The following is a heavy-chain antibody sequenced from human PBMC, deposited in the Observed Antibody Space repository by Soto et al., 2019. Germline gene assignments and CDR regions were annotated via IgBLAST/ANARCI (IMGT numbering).Heavy chain of an antibody. J-gene: IGHJ3*02. V-gene: IGHV3-23*01. Sequence: EVQLLESGGGLVQPGGSLRLSCAASGFTFSGYAMNWVRQAPGKGLEWVSSISGSGGSTYYADSVKGRFTISRDNSKNTLYLHIKRMRAEDTALYYGAKEWAVEWEQPKDAFDIWGQGTMVTVSS. CDR2: ISGSGGST. CDR1: GFTFSGYA. CDR3: AKEWAVEWEQPKDAFDI. D-gene: IGHD1-26*01.